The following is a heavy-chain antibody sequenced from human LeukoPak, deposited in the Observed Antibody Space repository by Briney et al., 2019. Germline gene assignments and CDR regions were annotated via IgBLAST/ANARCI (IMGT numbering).Heavy chain of an antibody. D-gene: IGHD2-15*01. CDR2: IDSSSRTI. V-gene: IGHV3-48*04. CDR3: ARQRRYCSGDSCYQRTFDF. Sequence: GGSLRLSCAASGFTLSSYSMNWVRQAPGEGLEWLSFIDSSSRTIFYAESVKGRFTISRDNAKNSVYMQMNSLRAEDTAVYSCARQRRYCSGDSCYQRTFDFWGQGTLVTVSS. CDR1: GFTLSSYS. J-gene: IGHJ4*02.